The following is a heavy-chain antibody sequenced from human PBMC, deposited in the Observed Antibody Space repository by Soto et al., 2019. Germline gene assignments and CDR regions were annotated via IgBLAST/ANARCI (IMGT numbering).Heavy chain of an antibody. Sequence: PGGSLRLSCVASGFTFSTYDMHWVRQATGKGLELVSAIGSGGGTYHSDSVKGRFTISRDNSKNTLYLQMNSLRAEDTAVYYCAKNSAWFGDYYYYYMDVWGKGTTVTVSS. D-gene: IGHD3-10*01. CDR2: IGSGGGT. CDR3: AKNSAWFGDYYYYYMDV. CDR1: GFTFSTYD. V-gene: IGHV3-13*01. J-gene: IGHJ6*03.